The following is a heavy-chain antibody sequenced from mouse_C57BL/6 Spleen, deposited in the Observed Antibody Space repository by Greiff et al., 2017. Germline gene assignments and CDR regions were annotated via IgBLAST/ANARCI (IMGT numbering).Heavy chain of an antibody. D-gene: IGHD1-1*01. J-gene: IGHJ4*01. CDR3: ARSDYYYGSSPYYYAMDY. CDR1: GYAFSSSW. Sequence: VQLQQSGPELVKPGASVKISCKASGYAFSSSWMNWVKQRPGKGLEWIGRIYPGDGDTNYNGKFKGKATLTADKSSSTAYMQLSSLTSEDSAVYFCARSDYYYGSSPYYYAMDYWGQGTSVTVSS. V-gene: IGHV1-82*01. CDR2: IYPGDGDT.